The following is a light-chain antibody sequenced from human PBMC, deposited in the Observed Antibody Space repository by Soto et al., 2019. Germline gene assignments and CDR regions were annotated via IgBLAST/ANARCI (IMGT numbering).Light chain of an antibody. V-gene: IGKV3-20*01. CDR1: QTVSSSF. J-gene: IGKJ1*01. CDR3: QQYGSSGT. Sequence: EMVLTHSPGTRCLSPGETSTLSCRASQTVSSSFLAWYQQKPGQAPRLLIYGASNRATGIPDRFSGSGSGTDFTLTISRLEPEDFAVYYCQQYGSSGTFGQGTKVDIK. CDR2: GAS.